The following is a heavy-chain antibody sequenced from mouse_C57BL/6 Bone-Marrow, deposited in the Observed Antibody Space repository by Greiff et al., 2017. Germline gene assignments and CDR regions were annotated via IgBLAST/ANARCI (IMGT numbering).Heavy chain of an antibody. Sequence: VQLQQSGPGLVQPSQSLSITCTVSGFSLTSYGVHWVRQSPGKGLEWLGVIWSGGSTDYNAAFISRLSISKDNSKSQVFFKMNSLQADDTAIYYCARGKLRWYFDVWGTGTTVTVSS. D-gene: IGHD1-1*01. CDR3: ARGKLRWYFDV. CDR2: IWSGGST. J-gene: IGHJ1*03. CDR1: GFSLTSYG. V-gene: IGHV2-2*01.